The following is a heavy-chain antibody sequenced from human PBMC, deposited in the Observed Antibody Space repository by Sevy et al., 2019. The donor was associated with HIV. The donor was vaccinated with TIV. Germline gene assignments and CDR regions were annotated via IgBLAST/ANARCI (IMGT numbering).Heavy chain of an antibody. CDR3: ARDSSLAAGGGMDV. CDR2: IWYDGSNK. CDR1: GFTFSSYG. D-gene: IGHD6-25*01. J-gene: IGHJ6*02. Sequence: GGSLRLSCAASGFTFSSYGMHWVRQAPGKGLEWVVVIWYDGSNKYYANSVKGRFTISRDNSKNTLYLQMNSLRAEDTAVYYCARDSSLAAGGGMDVWGQGTTVTVSS. V-gene: IGHV3-33*01.